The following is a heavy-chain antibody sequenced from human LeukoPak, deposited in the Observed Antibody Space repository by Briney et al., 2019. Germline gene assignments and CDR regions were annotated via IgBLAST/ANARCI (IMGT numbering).Heavy chain of an antibody. CDR1: GYSFTSYW. D-gene: IGHD3-22*01. V-gene: IGHV5-51*01. CDR3: ARHEEYYYDSSGGVDY. CDR2: IYPGDSDT. Sequence: GESLKISCKGSGYSFTSYWIGWVRQMPGKGLEWMGIIYPGDSDTRYSPSFQGQVTISADKSISTAYLQWSSLKASDTAVYYCARHEEYYYDSSGGVDYWGQGTLVTVSS. J-gene: IGHJ4*02.